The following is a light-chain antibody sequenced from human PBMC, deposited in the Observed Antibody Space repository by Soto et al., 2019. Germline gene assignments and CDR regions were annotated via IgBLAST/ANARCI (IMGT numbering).Light chain of an antibody. CDR1: SSDVGSYNL. Sequence: QSVLTQPASVSGSPGQSITISCTGTSSDVGSYNLVSWYQHHPGKGPQLMIYEVSKRPSGISNRFSGSKSGNTASLTISGLQAEDEADYYCCSYAGSSTPYVFGTGTQLTVL. CDR2: EVS. J-gene: IGLJ1*01. V-gene: IGLV2-23*02. CDR3: CSYAGSSTPYV.